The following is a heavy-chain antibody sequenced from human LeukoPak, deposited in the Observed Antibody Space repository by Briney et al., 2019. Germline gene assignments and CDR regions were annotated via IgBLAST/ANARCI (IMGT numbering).Heavy chain of an antibody. D-gene: IGHD3-22*01. CDR2: INHSGST. V-gene: IGHV4-34*01. CDR3: ARSLQYYYDSSRYYQN. Sequence: PSETLSLTCADYGGSFSGYDWSWIRQPPGKGLEWIGEINHSGSTNYNPSLKSRVTISVDTSKNQLSLKLSSVTAADTAVYYCARSLQYYYDSSRYYQNWGRGTLVTVSS. CDR1: GGSFSGYD. J-gene: IGHJ4*02.